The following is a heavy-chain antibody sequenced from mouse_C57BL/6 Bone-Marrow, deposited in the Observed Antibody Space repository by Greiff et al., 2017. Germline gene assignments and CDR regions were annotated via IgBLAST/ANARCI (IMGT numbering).Heavy chain of an antibody. Sequence: EVHLQQSGPELVKPGASVKISCKASGYTFTDYYMNWVKQSHGKSLEWIGDINPNNGGTSYNQKFKGKATLTVDKSSSTAYMELRSLTSEDSAVYYCARMGIGDYWGQGTTLTVSS. V-gene: IGHV1-26*01. CDR3: ARMGIGDY. J-gene: IGHJ2*01. CDR2: INPNNGGT. CDR1: GYTFTDYY.